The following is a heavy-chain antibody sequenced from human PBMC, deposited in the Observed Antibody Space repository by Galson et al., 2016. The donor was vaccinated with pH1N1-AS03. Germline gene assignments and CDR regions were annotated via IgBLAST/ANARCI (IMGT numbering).Heavy chain of an antibody. Sequence: SVKVSCKASGGTITAFSFSWVRQAPGQGLEWLGGIIPMSGTTVYTQSFRDRVTITADKSATAVFMEMRSLKSEDTAVYYCARSQECIRPSCSLRIYYYPMDVWGHGTTVTVSS. D-gene: IGHD2-2*01. CDR3: ARSQECIRPSCSLRIYYYPMDV. J-gene: IGHJ6*02. CDR2: IIPMSGTT. CDR1: GGTITAFS. V-gene: IGHV1-69*06.